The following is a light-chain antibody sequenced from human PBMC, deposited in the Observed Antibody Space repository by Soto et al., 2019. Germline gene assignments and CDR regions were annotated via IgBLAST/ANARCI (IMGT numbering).Light chain of an antibody. CDR3: QQYNNVPFT. Sequence: DLQMTQSPSSLSASVGDRVTITCQASQDISDYLNWFQHKPGKAPKLLIFDTSNLETGVPSRFSGSGSGTDFTFTISSLQPEDFATYYCQQYNNVPFTFGPGTKVDIK. CDR1: QDISDY. CDR2: DTS. V-gene: IGKV1-33*01. J-gene: IGKJ3*01.